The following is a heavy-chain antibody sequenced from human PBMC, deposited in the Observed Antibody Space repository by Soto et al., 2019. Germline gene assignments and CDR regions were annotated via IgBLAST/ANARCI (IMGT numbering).Heavy chain of an antibody. CDR3: AREGPAPYYYSGMDV. J-gene: IGHJ6*02. CDR1: GYTFTNYG. Sequence: QVQVVQSGDEVKKPGASVKVSCKASGYTFTNYGFSWVRQAPGQGLEWMGWISGYNGNTKYAEKWQGRATMPTDTSTSTGPVELRSLRSDDTAVYYCAREGPAPYYYSGMDVWGQGTAVTVSS. CDR2: ISGYNGNT. V-gene: IGHV1-18*01.